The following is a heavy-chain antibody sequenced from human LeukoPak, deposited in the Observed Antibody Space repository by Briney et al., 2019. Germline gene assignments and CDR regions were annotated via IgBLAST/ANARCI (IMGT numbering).Heavy chain of an antibody. Sequence: GGSLKLSCAASGFIFSGSDMHWVRQASGKGLEWLGRITTKANNYATAYGASVEGRFTISRDDSENTAYLQMNSLKTEDTAVYYCTTYRSGHYWGQGTLVTVSS. D-gene: IGHD6-19*01. CDR1: GFIFSGSD. CDR2: ITTKANNYAT. CDR3: TTYRSGHY. J-gene: IGHJ4*02. V-gene: IGHV3-73*01.